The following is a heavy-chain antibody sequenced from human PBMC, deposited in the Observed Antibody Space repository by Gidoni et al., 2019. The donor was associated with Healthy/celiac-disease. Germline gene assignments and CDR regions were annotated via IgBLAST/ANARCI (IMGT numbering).Heavy chain of an antibody. D-gene: IGHD5-12*01. V-gene: IGHV1-69*09. CDR1: GGTFSSYA. CDR2: IIPILGIA. CDR3: ARDMGSGYDIYYCDY. J-gene: IGHJ4*02. Sequence: QVQLVQSGAAVQKPGSSVKVSCKASGGTFSSYAISWVRQAPGQGLEWMGRIIPILGIANYAQKFQGRVTITADKSTSTAYMELSSLRSEDTAVYYCARDMGSGYDIYYCDYWGQGTLVTVSS.